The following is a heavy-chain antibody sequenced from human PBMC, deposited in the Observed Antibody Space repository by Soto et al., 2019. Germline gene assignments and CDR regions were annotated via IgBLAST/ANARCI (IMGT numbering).Heavy chain of an antibody. CDR2: IWYDGSNK. CDR3: AREWYTAMAIDY. CDR1: GFTFSSYG. V-gene: IGHV3-33*01. J-gene: IGHJ4*02. D-gene: IGHD5-18*01. Sequence: QVQLVESGGGVVQPGRSLRLSCAASGFTFSSYGMHWVRQAPGKGVEWVAVIWYDGSNKYYADSVKGRFTISRDNSKNTLYLQMNSLRAEDTAVYYCAREWYTAMAIDYWGQGTLVTVSS.